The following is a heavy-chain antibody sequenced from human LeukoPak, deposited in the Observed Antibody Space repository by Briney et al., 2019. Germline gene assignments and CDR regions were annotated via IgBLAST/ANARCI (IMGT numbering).Heavy chain of an antibody. CDR1: GFTFSSYA. CDR2: ISSSSSTI. V-gene: IGHV3-48*01. Sequence: SGGSLRLSCAASGFTFSSYAMSWVRQAPGKGLEWVSYISSSSSTIYYADSVKGRFTISRDNAKNSLYLQMNSLRAEDTSVYYCARRVGTTAFDYWGQGTLVTVSS. D-gene: IGHD2/OR15-2a*01. CDR3: ARRVGTTAFDY. J-gene: IGHJ4*02.